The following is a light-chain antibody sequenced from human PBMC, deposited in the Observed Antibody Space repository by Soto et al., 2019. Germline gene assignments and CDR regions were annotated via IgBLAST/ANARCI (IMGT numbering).Light chain of an antibody. CDR2: KVR. CDR1: SSDVGGYDY. V-gene: IGLV2-14*01. CDR3: SSYSITTAYL. J-gene: IGLJ1*01. Sequence: QSVLTQPASVSGSPGQSITISCTGTSSDVGGYDYVSWYQLPPGKAPKLMVFKVRNRTSGVSYRFSGSKSGNTASLTISGLKAEDEADYFCSSYSITTAYLFGTGNKVTGL.